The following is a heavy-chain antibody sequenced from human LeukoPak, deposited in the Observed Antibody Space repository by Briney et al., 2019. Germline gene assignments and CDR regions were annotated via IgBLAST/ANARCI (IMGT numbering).Heavy chain of an antibody. Sequence: GASVKVSCKASGYTFTDFGISWVRQAPGQGLEWMGWISAYNGNTNYVQKFQGRVTMTTDTSTSTAYMELSSLRSEDTAVYYCASSTSCYTGCYFDYWGQGTLVTVSS. CDR2: ISAYNGNT. J-gene: IGHJ4*02. CDR1: GYTFTDFG. CDR3: ASSTSCYTGCYFDY. D-gene: IGHD2-2*02. V-gene: IGHV1-18*01.